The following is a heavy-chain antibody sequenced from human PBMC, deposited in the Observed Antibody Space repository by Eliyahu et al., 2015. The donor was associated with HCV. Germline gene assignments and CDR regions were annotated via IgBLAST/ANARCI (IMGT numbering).Heavy chain of an antibody. D-gene: IGHD6-19*01. CDR2: INPSGGST. Sequence: QVQVVQSGAEVKKPGASVXVSCKASGYTFPSYYMHWVRKAPGQGLXXMGIINPSGGSTSYXQKFQGRITMTRDTSTSTVYMELSSLRSEDTAVYYCVRNVRAVVGRDAFDIWGQGTMVTVSS. J-gene: IGHJ3*02. CDR1: GYTFPSYY. V-gene: IGHV1-46*03. CDR3: VRNVRAVVGRDAFDI.